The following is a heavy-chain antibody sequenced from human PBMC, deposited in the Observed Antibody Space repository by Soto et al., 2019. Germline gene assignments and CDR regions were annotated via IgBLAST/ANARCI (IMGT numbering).Heavy chain of an antibody. J-gene: IGHJ5*02. Sequence: GGSLRLSCAASGFTFSSYAMSWVRQAPGKGLEWVSAISGSGGSTYYADSVKGRFTISRDNSKNTLYLQMNSLRAEDTAVYYCARDHHIVVVPAAMSGNWFDPWGQGTLVTVSS. CDR2: ISGSGGST. V-gene: IGHV3-23*01. CDR1: GFTFSSYA. D-gene: IGHD2-2*01. CDR3: ARDHHIVVVPAAMSGNWFDP.